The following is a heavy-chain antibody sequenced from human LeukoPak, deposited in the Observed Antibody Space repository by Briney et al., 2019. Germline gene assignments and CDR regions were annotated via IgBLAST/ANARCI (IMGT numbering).Heavy chain of an antibody. V-gene: IGHV4-59*12. J-gene: IGHJ4*02. Sequence: PSETLSLTCTVSGDSISTYYWSWIRQPPGKGLEWIGYIYYSGSTNYNPSLKSRVTMSVDTSKNQFSLKLSSVTAADTAVYYCAREDIEGRGDWGQGTLVTVSS. CDR1: GDSISTYY. D-gene: IGHD2-15*01. CDR2: IYYSGST. CDR3: AREDIEGRGD.